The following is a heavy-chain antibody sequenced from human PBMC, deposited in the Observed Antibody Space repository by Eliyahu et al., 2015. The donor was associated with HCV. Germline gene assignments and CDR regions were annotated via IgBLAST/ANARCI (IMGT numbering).Heavy chain of an antibody. Sequence: EVQILESGGGLVQPGGSLRLSCXASGLRLSGYXVNWARQAPGRGLDWVSTIGGRGDDTFYADSVKGRFTISRDDSKNTVYLEMNTLRPEDTAIXYCARDEPFLAPGYWGQGTLVSVSS. CDR3: ARDEPFLAPGY. CDR2: IGGRGDDT. CDR1: GLRLSGYX. V-gene: IGHV3-23*01. J-gene: IGHJ4*02. D-gene: IGHD1-14*01.